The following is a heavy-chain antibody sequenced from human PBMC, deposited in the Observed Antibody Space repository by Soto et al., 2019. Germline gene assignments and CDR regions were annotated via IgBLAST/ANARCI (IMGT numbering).Heavy chain of an antibody. D-gene: IGHD6-19*01. Sequence: PSETLSLTCSVSGGSISRSTYYWAWLRQPPGKGLEWIGSIYYSGSTHYNPSLKSRVAVSVDTFKNQFSLKLTSVTAADTAVYYCMSPQYSSGWPGFDYWGRGTLVTVSS. V-gene: IGHV4-39*01. CDR2: IYYSGST. CDR1: GGSISRSTYY. CDR3: MSPQYSSGWPGFDY. J-gene: IGHJ4*02.